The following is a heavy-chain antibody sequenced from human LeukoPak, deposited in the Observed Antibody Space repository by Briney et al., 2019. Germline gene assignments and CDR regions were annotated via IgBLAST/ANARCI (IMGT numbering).Heavy chain of an antibody. D-gene: IGHD5-18*01. J-gene: IGHJ4*02. CDR2: INHSGST. Sequence: PSETLSLTCAVYGGSFSGYYWSWIRQPPGKGLEWIGEINHSGSTNYNPSLKSRVTISVDTSKNQFSLKLSSVTVADTAVYYCARGHASYSYGFRYWGQGTLVTVSS. V-gene: IGHV4-34*01. CDR3: ARGHASYSYGFRY. CDR1: GGSFSGYY.